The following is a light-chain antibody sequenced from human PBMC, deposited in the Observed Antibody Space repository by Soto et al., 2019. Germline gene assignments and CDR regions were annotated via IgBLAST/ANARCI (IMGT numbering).Light chain of an antibody. V-gene: IGKV1-5*03. J-gene: IGKJ1*01. CDR3: QQYNSYST. CDR2: KAS. CDR1: QIISTY. Sequence: DLQMTQSPSTLSASVGDRVTITCRASQIISTYLAWYQQRPGKAPKLLIHKASNLESGVPSRFSGSGSGTEFTLTISSLQPDDFATYYCQQYNSYSTFGQGTKVEIK.